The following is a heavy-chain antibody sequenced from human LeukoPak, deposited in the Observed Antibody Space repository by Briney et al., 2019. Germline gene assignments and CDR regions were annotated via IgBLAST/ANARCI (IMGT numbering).Heavy chain of an antibody. CDR2: ISGSGGST. Sequence: GGSLRLSCAASGFTFNNYGMSWVRRAPGKGLEWVSSISGSGGSTYYAESVKGRLTVSRDKSKNTLYLQMNSLRAEDTAVYYCAKDSVVGIRLWHDAFDIWGQGTMVTVS. V-gene: IGHV3-23*01. CDR1: GFTFNNYG. CDR3: AKDSVVGIRLWHDAFDI. D-gene: IGHD5-18*01. J-gene: IGHJ3*02.